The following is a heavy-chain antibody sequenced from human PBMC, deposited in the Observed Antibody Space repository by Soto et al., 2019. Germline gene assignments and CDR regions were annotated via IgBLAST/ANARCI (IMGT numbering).Heavy chain of an antibody. CDR3: ARHTPAISISDH. CDR1: GGSISSSSYY. Sequence: SETLSLTCYVSGGSISSSSYYWGWIRQPPGKGLEWIGSIYYSGSTYYNPSLKSRVTISVDTSKNQFSLKLSSVTAADTAVYYCARHTPAISISDHWGQGTLVTVSS. D-gene: IGHD2-15*01. CDR2: IYYSGST. V-gene: IGHV4-39*01. J-gene: IGHJ4*02.